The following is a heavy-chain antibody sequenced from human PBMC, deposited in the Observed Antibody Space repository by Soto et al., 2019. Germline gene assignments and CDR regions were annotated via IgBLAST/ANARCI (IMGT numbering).Heavy chain of an antibody. D-gene: IGHD3-22*01. Sequence: EVQLLESGGGLVQPGGSLRLSCAASGFTFSSYAMSWVRQAPGKGLEWVSAISGSGGSTYYADSVKGRFTISRDNSKNTLYLQMNSLRAEDTAVYYCAKGGYYDSSGYYYGFDYWGQGTLVTVSS. CDR3: AKGGYYDSSGYYYGFDY. V-gene: IGHV3-23*01. J-gene: IGHJ4*02. CDR1: GFTFSSYA. CDR2: ISGSGGST.